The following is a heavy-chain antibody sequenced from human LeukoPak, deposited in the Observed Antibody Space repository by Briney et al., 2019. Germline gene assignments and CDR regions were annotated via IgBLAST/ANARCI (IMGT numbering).Heavy chain of an antibody. J-gene: IGHJ4*02. CDR3: ARVEYSSGWYGGY. V-gene: IGHV3-48*04. CDR2: ISSSSSTI. CDR1: GFTFRSYS. D-gene: IGHD6-19*01. Sequence: GGSLRLSCAASGFTFRSYSMNWVRQAPGKGLEWVSYISSSSSTIYYADSVKGRFTISRNNAKNSLYLQMNSLRAEDTAVYYCARVEYSSGWYGGYWGQGTLVTVSS.